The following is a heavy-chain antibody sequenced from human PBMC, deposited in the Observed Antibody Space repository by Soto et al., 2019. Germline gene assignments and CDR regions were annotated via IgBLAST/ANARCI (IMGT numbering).Heavy chain of an antibody. CDR1: GGTFSSYA. Sequence: QVQLVQSGAEVKKPGSSVKVSCKASGGTFSSYAISWVRQAPGQGLEWMGGIIPIFGTANYAQKFQGRVTITADESTSTAYMELSSLRSEDMAVYYCAREGGYCSGGSCYSGRGPSWFDPWGQGTLVTVSS. V-gene: IGHV1-69*01. CDR2: IIPIFGTA. J-gene: IGHJ5*02. D-gene: IGHD2-15*01. CDR3: AREGGYCSGGSCYSGRGPSWFDP.